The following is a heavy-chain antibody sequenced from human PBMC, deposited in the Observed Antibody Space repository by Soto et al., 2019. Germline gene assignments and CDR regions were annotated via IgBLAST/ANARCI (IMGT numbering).Heavy chain of an antibody. V-gene: IGHV3-48*02. Sequence: EVHLVESGGGLVQWGGSLRLSCAASGFTFSGYSVNWVRQAPGKGLEWISYISSGSKTIYYADSVKGRFIVSRDNAKNSQYLQMNSLRDEDTAVYYCVRGSKDSYPGSRIFDFWGRGTLVTVSS. CDR1: GFTFSGYS. D-gene: IGHD3-10*01. CDR2: ISSGSKTI. J-gene: IGHJ4*02. CDR3: VRGSKDSYPGSRIFDF.